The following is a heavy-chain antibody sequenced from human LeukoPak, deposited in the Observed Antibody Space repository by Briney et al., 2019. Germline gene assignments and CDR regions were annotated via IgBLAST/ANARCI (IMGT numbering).Heavy chain of an antibody. Sequence: PSETQSLTCAVYGGSFSGYYWSWIRQPPGKGLEWIGEINHSGSTNYNPSLKRRVTISVDTSKNQFSLKLSSVTAADTAVYYCARGNEGAVSVRFYYFDYWGQGTLVTVSS. CDR3: ARGNEGAVSVRFYYFDY. CDR2: INHSGST. V-gene: IGHV4-34*01. D-gene: IGHD1-26*01. J-gene: IGHJ4*02. CDR1: GGSFSGYY.